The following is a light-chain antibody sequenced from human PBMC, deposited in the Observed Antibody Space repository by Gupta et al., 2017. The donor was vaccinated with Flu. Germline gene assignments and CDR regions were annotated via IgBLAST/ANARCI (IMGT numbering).Light chain of an antibody. V-gene: IGLV2-14*01. CDR2: EVI. CDR1: SSDVGGYNY. CDR3: SSYTSSNSLE. Sequence: QSALTQPASVSGSPGQSITISCTGTSSDVGGYNYVSWYQHHPGKAPKLMIYEVINRPSGVSNRFSGSKSGNTPSLTISGLQAEDEADYYCSSYTSSNSLEFGGGTKLTVL. J-gene: IGLJ3*02.